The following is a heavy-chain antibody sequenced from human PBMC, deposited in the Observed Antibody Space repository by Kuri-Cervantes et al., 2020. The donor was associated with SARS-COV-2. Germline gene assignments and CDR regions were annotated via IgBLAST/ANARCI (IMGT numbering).Heavy chain of an antibody. CDR3: ARERGGQWLVRLGYFDC. V-gene: IGHV4-39*07. CDR1: GGSISSSSYY. D-gene: IGHD6-19*01. CDR2: IYYSGST. Sequence: GSLRLSCTVSGGSISSSSYYWGWIRQPPGKGLEWIGSIYYSGSTYYNPSLKSRVTISVDTSKNQFSLKLSSVTAADTAVYYCARERGGQWLVRLGYFDCWGQGTLVTVSS. J-gene: IGHJ4*02.